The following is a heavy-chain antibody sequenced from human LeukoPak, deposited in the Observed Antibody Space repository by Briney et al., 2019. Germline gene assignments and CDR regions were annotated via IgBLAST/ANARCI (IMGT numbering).Heavy chain of an antibody. CDR3: ARLSWDAFDI. CDR2: ISSGSNYI. Sequence: GGSLRLSCAASGFIFSSYSMTWVRQAPGKGLEWVSSISSGSNYIYYADSVKGRFIISRDNAKHSLYLQMHSLRAEATAVYYCARLSWDAFDIWGQGTVVTVSS. V-gene: IGHV3-21*01. CDR1: GFIFSSYS. J-gene: IGHJ3*02. D-gene: IGHD2/OR15-2a*01.